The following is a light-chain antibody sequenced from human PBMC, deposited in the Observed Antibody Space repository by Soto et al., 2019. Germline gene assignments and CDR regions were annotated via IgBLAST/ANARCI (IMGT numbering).Light chain of an antibody. Sequence: DIQMTQSPSTLSGSVGDRVTITCRASQTISSWLAWYQQKPGKAPKLLIYKASTLKSGVPSRFSGSGSGTEFTLTISSLQPDDFATYYCQQYNSYPTLGQGTKVDIK. CDR1: QTISSW. CDR3: QQYNSYPT. CDR2: KAS. V-gene: IGKV1-5*03. J-gene: IGKJ1*01.